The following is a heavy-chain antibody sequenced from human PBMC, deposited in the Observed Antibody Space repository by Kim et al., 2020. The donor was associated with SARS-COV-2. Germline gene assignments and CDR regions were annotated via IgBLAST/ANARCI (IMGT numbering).Heavy chain of an antibody. J-gene: IGHJ5*02. Sequence: SETLSLTCAVSGGSISSSNWWSWVRQPPGKVLEWIGEIYHSGSTNYNPSLKSRVTISVDKSKNQFSLKLSSVTAADTAVYYCAGLNDYGDYNWFDPWGQGTLVTVSS. V-gene: IGHV4-4*02. CDR2: IYHSGST. CDR3: AGLNDYGDYNWFDP. CDR1: GGSISSSNW. D-gene: IGHD4-17*01.